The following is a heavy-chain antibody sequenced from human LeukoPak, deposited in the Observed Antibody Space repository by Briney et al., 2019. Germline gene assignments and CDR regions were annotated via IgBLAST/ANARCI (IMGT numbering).Heavy chain of an antibody. CDR2: ISSDGSNE. D-gene: IGHD3-22*01. CDR3: ARPNYFDSSGYYF. Sequence: GGSLRLSCAASGFTFSAYAMHWVRQAPGKGLEGVAVISSDGSNENSADSVKGRFTIFRDNSKKTLSLQMNSLRAEDTAVYYCARPNYFDSSGYYFWGQGTLVTVSS. CDR1: GFTFSAYA. J-gene: IGHJ4*02. V-gene: IGHV3-30*04.